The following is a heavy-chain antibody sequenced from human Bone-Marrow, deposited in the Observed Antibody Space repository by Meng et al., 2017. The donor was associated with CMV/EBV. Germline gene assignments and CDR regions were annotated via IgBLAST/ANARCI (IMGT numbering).Heavy chain of an antibody. V-gene: IGHV4-39*01. CDR1: GDAISCNTYY. D-gene: IGHD4-11*01. J-gene: IGHJ4*02. CDR2: VFHSGRS. CDR3: LLRGVTTLDY. Sequence: GSLRLSCSVSGDAISCNTYYRGWVRQPPGKGLEWIGSVFHSGRSYYNPPLESRVIISVDTSKNQFSLKLNSVTAADTAVYYCLLRGVTTLDYWGQGTLVSVSS.